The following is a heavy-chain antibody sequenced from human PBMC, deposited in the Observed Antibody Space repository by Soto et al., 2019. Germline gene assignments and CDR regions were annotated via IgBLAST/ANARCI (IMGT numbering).Heavy chain of an antibody. CDR1: GYTFTSYD. Sequence: ASVKVSCKASGYTFTSYDINWVRQATGQGLEWMGWMDPNSGNTGYAQKFQGRVTMTRNTSISTAYMELSSLRSEDTAVYYCAREKSYDFWSGHHYYYYGMGVWGQGTTVTVSS. CDR2: MDPNSGNT. CDR3: AREKSYDFWSGHHYYYYGMGV. J-gene: IGHJ6*02. D-gene: IGHD3-3*01. V-gene: IGHV1-8*01.